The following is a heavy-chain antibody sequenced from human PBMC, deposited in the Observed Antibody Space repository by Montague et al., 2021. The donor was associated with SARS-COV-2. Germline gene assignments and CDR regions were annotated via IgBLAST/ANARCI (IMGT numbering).Heavy chain of an antibody. CDR2: INHSGST. CDR1: GGSFSGYS. Sequence: SETLSLTCAVYGGSFSGYSWNWIRQPPGKGLEWIGEINHSGSTNYNPSLKSRVTISVDTSNNQFSLKLTSVTAADTAVYYCARGPANNTGMVDTRLDVWGRGTLATVSS. D-gene: IGHD5-12*01. CDR3: ARGPANNTGMVDTRLDV. V-gene: IGHV4-34*01. J-gene: IGHJ4*02.